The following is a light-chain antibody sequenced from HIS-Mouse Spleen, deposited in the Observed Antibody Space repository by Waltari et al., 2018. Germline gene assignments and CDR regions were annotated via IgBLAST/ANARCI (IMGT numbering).Light chain of an antibody. J-gene: IGLJ2*01. Sequence: QSALTQPRSVSGSPGQSVTISCTGTSSDVGGYNYVSWYQQHPGKAPKRMIYDVSKRPSGFPDRFLGSKSGNTASLTISGLQAEDEADYYCCSYAGSYTLVFGGGTKLTVL. CDR3: CSYAGSYTLV. V-gene: IGLV2-11*01. CDR1: SSDVGGYNY. CDR2: DVS.